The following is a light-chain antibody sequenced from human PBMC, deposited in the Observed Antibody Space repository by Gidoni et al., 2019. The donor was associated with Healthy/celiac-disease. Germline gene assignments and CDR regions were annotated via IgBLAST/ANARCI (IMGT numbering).Light chain of an antibody. J-gene: IGKJ1*01. CDR3: QQYYSYPRT. CDR1: QGISSY. V-gene: IGKV1-8*01. Sequence: AIRMTQSPSSLSASTGDRVTITCRASQGISSYLAWYQQKPGKAPKLLIYAASTLQSGVPSRFSGSGSGTDFTLTISCLQSEDFATYYCQQYYSYPRTSGQXTKVEIK. CDR2: AAS.